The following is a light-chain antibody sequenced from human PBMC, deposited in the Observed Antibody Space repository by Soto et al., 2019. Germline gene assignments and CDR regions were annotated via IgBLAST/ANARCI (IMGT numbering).Light chain of an antibody. V-gene: IGKV1-9*01. CDR1: EDISSY. Sequence: IHVNQSPSSLSASVGDRVAFTYRASEDISSYLVWYQQKVGAALKLLIYAASALHSGVPSRFSGSGSGTDFTLTISSLHPEDFAVYFCQQFKNYPITFGQGTRLEI. CDR2: AAS. J-gene: IGKJ5*01. CDR3: QQFKNYPIT.